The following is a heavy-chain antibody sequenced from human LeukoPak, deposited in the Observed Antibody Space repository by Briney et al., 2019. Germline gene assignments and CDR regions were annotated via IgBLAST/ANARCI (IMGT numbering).Heavy chain of an antibody. D-gene: IGHD3-10*01. CDR1: GYTFTGYY. V-gene: IGHV1-2*02. CDR3: ARDFQGSGRRYNWFDP. CDR2: INPNSGGT. J-gene: IGHJ5*02. Sequence: ASVKVSCKASGYTFTGYYIHWVRQAPGQGLEWMGWINPNSGGTNYAQKFQGRVTMTRDTSISTAYMELSRLRSDDTAVYYCARDFQGSGRRYNWFDPWGQGTLVTVSS.